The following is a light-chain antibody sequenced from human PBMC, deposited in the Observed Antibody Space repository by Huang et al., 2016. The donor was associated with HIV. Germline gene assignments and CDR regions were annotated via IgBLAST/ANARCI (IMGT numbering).Light chain of an antibody. CDR2: DAS. CDR3: QQYDNLPR. CDR1: QDISNY. J-gene: IGKJ4*01. Sequence: DIQMTQSPSSLSASVGDRVTITCQASQDISNYLNWYQQKPGKAPKLLIYDASNLETGVPSRFSGSGSGTDFTFTISSLQPEDIATYYCQQYDNLPRFGGGNKVEIK. V-gene: IGKV1-33*01.